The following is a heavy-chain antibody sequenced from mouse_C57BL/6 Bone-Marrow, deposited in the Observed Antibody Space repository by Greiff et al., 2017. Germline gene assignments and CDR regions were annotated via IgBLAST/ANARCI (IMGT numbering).Heavy chain of an antibody. CDR3: ARQDYLDY. Sequence: EVKLEESGGDLVKPGGSLKLSCAASGFTFSSYGMSWVRQTPDKRLEWVATISSGGSYTYYPDSVKGRFTISRDNAKNTLYLQMSSLKSEDTAMYYCARQDYLDYWGQGTTLTVSS. J-gene: IGHJ2*01. CDR1: GFTFSSYG. CDR2: ISSGGSYT. V-gene: IGHV5-6*02.